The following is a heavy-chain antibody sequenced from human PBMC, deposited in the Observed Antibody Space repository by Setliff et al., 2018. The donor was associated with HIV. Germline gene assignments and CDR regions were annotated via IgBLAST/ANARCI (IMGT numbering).Heavy chain of an antibody. D-gene: IGHD3-22*01. V-gene: IGHV4-30-4*08. J-gene: IGHJ4*02. CDR1: GGSINSGEYY. Sequence: PSETLSLTCTVSGGSINSGEYYWSWSRQHPGKGLEWIGYIYYTGDTYYNPPLKSRVTISLDTSKNQFSLNLTSVTAADTAVYYCARAPGYYDSSGHIDYWGQGTLVTVSS. CDR2: IYYTGDT. CDR3: ARAPGYYDSSGHIDY.